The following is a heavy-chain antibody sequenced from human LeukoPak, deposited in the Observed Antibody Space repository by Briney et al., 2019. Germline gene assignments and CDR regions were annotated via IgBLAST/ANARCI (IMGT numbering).Heavy chain of an antibody. CDR3: ARHWSGSGDYYPFDY. Sequence: SDTLSLTCTVSGGSINNYYWSWIRQPPPKGLEWLGYIYYSGSTNYNPSLESRVTISVDTSKNQVSLKLSSVPAADTAVYYCARHWSGSGDYYPFDYWGQGTLVTVSS. CDR2: IYYSGST. J-gene: IGHJ4*02. V-gene: IGHV4-59*08. CDR1: GGSINNYY. D-gene: IGHD3-10*01.